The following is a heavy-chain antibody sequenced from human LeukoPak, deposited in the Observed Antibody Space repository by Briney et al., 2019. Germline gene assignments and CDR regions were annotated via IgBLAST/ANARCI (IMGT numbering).Heavy chain of an antibody. J-gene: IGHJ6*03. CDR1: GFTFITYS. CDR3: ARLRDEYDYWSRRTRYYMDV. Sequence: PGGSLRLSCAASGFTFITYSMNWVRQAPGKGLEWVSYISGSSSTIYYADSVKGRFTISRDNAKNSLYLQMNSLRAEDTAVYYCARLRDEYDYWSRRTRYYMDVWGKGTTVTVSS. CDR2: ISGSSSTI. V-gene: IGHV3-48*01. D-gene: IGHD3-3*01.